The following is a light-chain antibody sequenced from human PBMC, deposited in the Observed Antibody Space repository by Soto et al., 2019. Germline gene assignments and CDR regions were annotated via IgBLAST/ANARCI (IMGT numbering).Light chain of an antibody. J-gene: IGLJ1*01. CDR1: SSDVGGYNY. CDR3: SSYTSSSTLDV. CDR2: DVS. Sequence: QSALTQPASVSGSPGQSITISCTGTSSDVGGYNYVSWYQHHPGKAPKLMIYDVSNRPSGVSNRFSGSKSGNTASLTISGLQAYDEADYYCSSYTSSSTLDVFGTGTKLTVL. V-gene: IGLV2-14*03.